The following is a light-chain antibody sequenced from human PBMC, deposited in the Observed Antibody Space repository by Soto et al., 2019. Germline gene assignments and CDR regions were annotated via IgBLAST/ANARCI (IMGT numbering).Light chain of an antibody. J-gene: IGLJ1*01. V-gene: IGLV2-14*01. Sequence: QSVLTQPASVSGSPGQSITLSCIGTGSDVGSYNYVSWYQQRPGKAPKLMIYEVNNRPSGVSDRFSGSKSANTASLTISGLQSEDEATYYCSSFAGSNNFPYVFGTGTKVTVL. CDR2: EVN. CDR1: GSDVGSYNY. CDR3: SSFAGSNNFPYV.